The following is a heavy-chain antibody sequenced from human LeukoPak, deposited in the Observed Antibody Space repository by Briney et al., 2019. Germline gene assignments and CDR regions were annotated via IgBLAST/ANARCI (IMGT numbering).Heavy chain of an antibody. CDR3: ARDGYDILTGYPTDY. D-gene: IGHD3-9*01. V-gene: IGHV1-2*02. Sequence: GASVKVSCKASGYTFTGYYMHWVRQAPGQGLEWMGWINPNSGGTNYAQKFQGRVTMTRDTSISTAYMELSRLRSDDTAVYYCARDGYDILTGYPTDYWGQGTLVTVSS. CDR1: GYTFTGYY. J-gene: IGHJ4*02. CDR2: INPNSGGT.